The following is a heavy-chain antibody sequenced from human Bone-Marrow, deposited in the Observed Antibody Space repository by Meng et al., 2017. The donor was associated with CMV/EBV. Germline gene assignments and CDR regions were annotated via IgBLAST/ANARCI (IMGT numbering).Heavy chain of an antibody. CDR3: ARDYCSSTSCYYYFDY. D-gene: IGHD2-2*01. Sequence: SETLSLTCTVSGGSISSSSYYWGWIRQPPGKGLEWIGSIYYSGSTYYNPSLKSRVTISVDTSKNQFSLKLSSVTAVDTAVYYCARDYCSSTSCYYYFDYWGQGTLVTVSS. J-gene: IGHJ4*02. CDR1: GGSISSSSYY. CDR2: IYYSGST. V-gene: IGHV4-39*07.